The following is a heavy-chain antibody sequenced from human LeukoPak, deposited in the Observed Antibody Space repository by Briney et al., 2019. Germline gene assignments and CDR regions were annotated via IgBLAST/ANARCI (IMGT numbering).Heavy chain of an antibody. V-gene: IGHV3-48*04. Sequence: GGSLRLSCAASGFTFSSYAMSWVRQAPGKGLEWVSYISSSSSTIYYADSVKGRFTISRDNAKNSLYLQMNSLRAEDTAVYYCARRFEGKDYYYYGMDVWGQGTTVTVSS. CDR1: GFTFSSYA. J-gene: IGHJ6*02. CDR3: ARRFEGKDYYYYGMDV. CDR2: ISSSSSTI. D-gene: IGHD3-16*01.